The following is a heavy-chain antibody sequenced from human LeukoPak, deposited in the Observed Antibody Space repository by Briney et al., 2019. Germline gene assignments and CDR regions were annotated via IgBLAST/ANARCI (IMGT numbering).Heavy chain of an antibody. J-gene: IGHJ5*02. D-gene: IGHD4-23*01. CDR2: INPNSGGT. CDR3: AREYVGYGGKDDHNWFDP. V-gene: IGHV1-2*02. Sequence: ASVKVSCKASGYTFTGYYMHWVRQAPGQGLEWMGWINPNSGGTNYAQKFQGRVTMTRDTSISTAYMELSRLRSDDTAVYYCAREYVGYGGKDDHNWFDPWGQGTLVTVSS. CDR1: GYTFTGYY.